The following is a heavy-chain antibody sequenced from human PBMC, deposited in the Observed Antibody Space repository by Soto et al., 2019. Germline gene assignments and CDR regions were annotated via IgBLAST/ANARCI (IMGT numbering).Heavy chain of an antibody. J-gene: IGHJ4*02. Sequence: PSETLSLTCAVYGGSFSGYYWSWIRQPPGKGLEWIGEINHSGSTNYNPSLKSRVTISVDTSKNQISLKLSSVTAADTAVYYCASRHSSARPFDYWGQGTLVTVSS. CDR1: GGSFSGYY. V-gene: IGHV4-34*01. CDR2: INHSGST. D-gene: IGHD6-19*01. CDR3: ASRHSSARPFDY.